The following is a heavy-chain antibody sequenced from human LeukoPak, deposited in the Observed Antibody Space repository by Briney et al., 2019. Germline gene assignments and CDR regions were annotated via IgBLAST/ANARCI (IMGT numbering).Heavy chain of an antibody. V-gene: IGHV5-51*01. CDR2: IYPGDSDT. CDR3: ARHAHGDYGYYYYYMDV. D-gene: IGHD4-17*01. J-gene: IGHJ6*03. CDR1: GYSFTSYW. Sequence: GESLKISCKGSGYSFTSYWIGWVRQMPGKGLEWMGIIYPGDSDTRYSPSFQGQVTISADKSISTAYLQWSSLKASDTAMYYCARHAHGDYGYYYYYMDVWGKGTTVTVSS.